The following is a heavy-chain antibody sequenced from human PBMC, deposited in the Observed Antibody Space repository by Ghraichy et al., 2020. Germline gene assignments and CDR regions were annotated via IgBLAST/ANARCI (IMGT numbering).Heavy chain of an antibody. CDR3: ARGSTGVRFYYYDAMDV. CDR2: ISSSSRFT. Sequence: GGSLRLSCEASGFTFSSYSINWVRQAPGKGPEWISVISSSSRFTSYADSVKGRFTVSRDNAKNSLFLQMNSLRDEDTAVYYCARGSTGVRFYYYDAMDVWGQGTTVTVSS. V-gene: IGHV3-48*02. CDR1: GFTFSSYS. D-gene: IGHD4-23*01. J-gene: IGHJ6*02.